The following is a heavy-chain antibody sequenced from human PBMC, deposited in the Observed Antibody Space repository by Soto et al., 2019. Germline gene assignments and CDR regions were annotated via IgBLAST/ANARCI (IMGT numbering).Heavy chain of an antibody. D-gene: IGHD3-3*01. V-gene: IGHV3-21*01. Sequence: LRLSCAASGFTFSSYSMNWVRQAPGKGLEWVSSISSSSSYIYYAGSVKGRFTISRDNAKNSLYLQMNSLRAEDTAVYYCARSRLITIFGVVIIGHYGMDVWGQGTTVTVSS. CDR2: ISSSSSYI. J-gene: IGHJ6*02. CDR3: ARSRLITIFGVVIIGHYGMDV. CDR1: GFTFSSYS.